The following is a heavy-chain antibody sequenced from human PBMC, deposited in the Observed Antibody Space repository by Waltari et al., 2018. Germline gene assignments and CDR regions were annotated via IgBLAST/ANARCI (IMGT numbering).Heavy chain of an antibody. CDR3: ARDHSTSWSQDAYDV. CDR2: VYHSGAT. D-gene: IGHD2-2*01. V-gene: IGHV4-38-2*02. CDR1: DQSIKSGFY. J-gene: IGHJ3*01. Sequence: QVKLQESGPGLVRPSETLSLTCLVSDQSIKSGFYWGWLRLPPGKGLEWIGSVYHSGATYYNPALSSRVTISVDTSKNQVFLRLASVTAADTGMYYCARDHSTSWSQDAYDVWGPGTMVTVAS.